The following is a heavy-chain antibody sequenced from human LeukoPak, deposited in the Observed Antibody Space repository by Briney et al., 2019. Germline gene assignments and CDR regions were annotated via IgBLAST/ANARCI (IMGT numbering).Heavy chain of an antibody. CDR3: ARVMQLAHYYYYYMDI. D-gene: IGHD6-13*01. V-gene: IGHV1-18*01. J-gene: IGHJ6*03. Sequence: ASVKVSCKASGYTFSSYDISWARQAPGQGLEWMGWISAYNGYTNYAQKFQGRVTMTTDTSTSTAYMELRSLRSDDTAVYYCARVMQLAHYYYYYMDIWGKGTTVTVFS. CDR2: ISAYNGYT. CDR1: GYTFSSYD.